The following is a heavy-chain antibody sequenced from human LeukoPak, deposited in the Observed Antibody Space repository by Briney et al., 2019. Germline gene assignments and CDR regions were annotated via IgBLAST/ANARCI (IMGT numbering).Heavy chain of an antibody. CDR2: ISGYTGNT. CDR1: GGTFSSYA. D-gene: IGHD4-23*01. V-gene: IGHV1-18*01. J-gene: IGHJ4*02. CDR3: ARSEGGNLWNYFDY. Sequence: ASVKVSCKASGGTFSSYAISWVRQAPGQGLEWMGWISGYTGNTNYAQKLQARVTMTTDTSTSTAYMELRSLRSDDTAVYYCARSEGGNLWNYFDYWGQGTLVTVSS.